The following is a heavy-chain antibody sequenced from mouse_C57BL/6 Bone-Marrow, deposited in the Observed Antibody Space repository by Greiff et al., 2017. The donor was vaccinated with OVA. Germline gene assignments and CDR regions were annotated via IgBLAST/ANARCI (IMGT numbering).Heavy chain of an antibody. D-gene: IGHD2-4*01. CDR2: IRSKSNNYAT. J-gene: IGHJ1*03. V-gene: IGHV10-1*01. Sequence: EVKLVESGGGLVQPKGSLKLSCAASGFSFNTYAMNWVRQAPGKGLEWVARIRSKSNNYATYYADSVKDRFTISRDDSESMLYLQMNNLKTEDTAMYYCVRPDYDRGGWYFDVWGTGTTVTVSS. CDR3: VRPDYDRGGWYFDV. CDR1: GFSFNTYA.